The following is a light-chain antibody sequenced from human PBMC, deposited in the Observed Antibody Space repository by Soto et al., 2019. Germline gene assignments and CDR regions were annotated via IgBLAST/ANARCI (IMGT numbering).Light chain of an antibody. V-gene: IGKV3-20*01. CDR3: QQYDSSPLT. J-gene: IGKJ4*01. CDR2: GAS. Sequence: EIVLTQSPGTLSLSPGERATLSCRASQSVSSSYLAWYQQKPGQAPRLLICGASSSAAGIPDRFSGSASAKAFTLTISRLEPEDSAVYYCQQYDSSPLTFGGGTKVDIK. CDR1: QSVSSSY.